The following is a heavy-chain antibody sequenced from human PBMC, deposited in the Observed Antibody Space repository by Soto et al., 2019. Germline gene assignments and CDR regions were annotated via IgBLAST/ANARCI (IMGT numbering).Heavy chain of an antibody. J-gene: IGHJ4*02. CDR3: SRAVGGFTCGYPDY. Sequence: SGPTLVNPTQTLTLTCTFSGFSLGTTGMCVSLIRQPPGKALEWLALIDWADDKYYSTSLKTRLTISKDTSKNQVVLTMTNVEPVDTATYFCSRAVGGFTCGYPDYWGQGTLVTVYS. CDR1: GFSLGTTGMC. D-gene: IGHD5-18*01. CDR2: IDWADDK. V-gene: IGHV2-70*01.